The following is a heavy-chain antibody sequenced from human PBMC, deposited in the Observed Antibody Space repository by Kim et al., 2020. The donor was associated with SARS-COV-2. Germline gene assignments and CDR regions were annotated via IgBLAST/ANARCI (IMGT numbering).Heavy chain of an antibody. CDR2: ISYDGSNK. D-gene: IGHD6-13*01. J-gene: IGHJ6*02. Sequence: GGSLRLSCAASGFTFSSYAMHWVRQAPGKGLEWVAVISYDGSNKYYADSVKGRFTISRDNSKNTLYLQMNSLRAEDTAVYYCARAIQQLVFYYYYGMDVWGQGTTVTVSS. V-gene: IGHV3-30*04. CDR3: ARAIQQLVFYYYYGMDV. CDR1: GFTFSSYA.